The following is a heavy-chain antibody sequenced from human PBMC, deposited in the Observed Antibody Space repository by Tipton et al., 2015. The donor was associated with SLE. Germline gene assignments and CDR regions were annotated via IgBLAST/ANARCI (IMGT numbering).Heavy chain of an antibody. CDR3: ARGHERHYDSPNFDI. V-gene: IGHV4-59*12. CDR2: IYYSGNT. J-gene: IGHJ3*02. CDR1: GGSISSYY. Sequence: TLSLTCTVSGGSISSYYWSWIRQPPGKGLEWIGYIYYSGNTYYNPSLKSRITISVDTSTNQFSLKLSSVTAADTAVYYCARGHERHYDSPNFDIWGQGTMVTVSS. D-gene: IGHD5-12*01.